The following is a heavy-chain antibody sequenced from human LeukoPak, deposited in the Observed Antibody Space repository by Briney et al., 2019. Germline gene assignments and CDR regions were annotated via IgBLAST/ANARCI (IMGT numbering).Heavy chain of an antibody. CDR3: ARRQTGVLWFGEPSNWFDP. V-gene: IGHV4-39*01. CDR2: IYYSGST. D-gene: IGHD3-10*01. CDR1: GGSISSSSYY. Sequence: SETPSLTCTVSGGSISSSSYYWGWIRQPPGKGLEWIGSIYYSGSTYYNPSLKSRVTISVDTSKNQFSLKLSSVTAADTAVYYCARRQTGVLWFGEPSNWFDPWGQGTLVTVSS. J-gene: IGHJ5*02.